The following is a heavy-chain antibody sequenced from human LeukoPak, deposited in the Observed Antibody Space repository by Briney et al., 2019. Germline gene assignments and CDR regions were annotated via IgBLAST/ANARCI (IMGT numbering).Heavy chain of an antibody. J-gene: IGHJ6*02. D-gene: IGHD5-12*01. CDR3: TRDHRWLRFRLRTPDTQEDSYYYYGMDV. Sequence: GGSLRLSCTASGFTFGDYAMSWVRQAPGKGLEWVGFIRSKAYGGTTEYAASVKGRFTISRDDSKSIAYLQMNSLKTEDTAVYYCTRDHRWLRFRLRTPDTQEDSYYYYGMDVWGQGTTVTVSS. CDR2: IRSKAYGGTT. CDR1: GFTFGDYA. V-gene: IGHV3-49*04.